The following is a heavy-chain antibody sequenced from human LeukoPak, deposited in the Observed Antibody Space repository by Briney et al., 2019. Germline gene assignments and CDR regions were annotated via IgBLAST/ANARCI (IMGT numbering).Heavy chain of an antibody. CDR2: IGSSGTTR. J-gene: IGHJ4*02. CDR1: GFPFSIYE. CDR3: ALLAVASDFDY. V-gene: IGHV3-48*03. D-gene: IGHD6-19*01. Sequence: GGSLRLSCAVSGFPFSIYEMNWVRQAPGKGLEWVSNIGSSGTTRYYADSVKGRFSISKDNAKNSLYLQMNSLRVEDTGVYYCALLAVASDFDYWGQGALVTVSS.